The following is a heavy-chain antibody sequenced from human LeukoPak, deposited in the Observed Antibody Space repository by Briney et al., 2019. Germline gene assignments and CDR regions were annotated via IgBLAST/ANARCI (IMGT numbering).Heavy chain of an antibody. D-gene: IGHD3-22*01. V-gene: IGHV3-23*01. CDR3: AAYYDSSGYYFDYRFDY. J-gene: IGHJ4*02. Sequence: GGSLRLSCAASGFTFSSYAMSWVRQAPGKGLEWVSAISGSGGSTYYADSVKGRFTISRDNSKNTLYLQMNSLRAEDTAVYYCAAYYDSSGYYFDYRFDYWSQGTLVTVSS. CDR1: GFTFSSYA. CDR2: ISGSGGST.